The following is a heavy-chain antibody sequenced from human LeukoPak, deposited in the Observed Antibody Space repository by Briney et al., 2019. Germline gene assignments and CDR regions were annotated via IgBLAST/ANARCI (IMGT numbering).Heavy chain of an antibody. D-gene: IGHD6-6*01. Sequence: GGSLRLSCAPSLFTLTDHYMSWIPQAPGKGLEWGSYISNSGRTIYYADSVKGRFTISRGNAENSLYLQMNSLRAEDTAVYYCARVIATRPHYHYYMDVWGKGTTVTVSS. J-gene: IGHJ6*03. CDR3: ARVIATRPHYHYYMDV. V-gene: IGHV3-11*04. CDR2: ISNSGRTI. CDR1: LFTLTDHY.